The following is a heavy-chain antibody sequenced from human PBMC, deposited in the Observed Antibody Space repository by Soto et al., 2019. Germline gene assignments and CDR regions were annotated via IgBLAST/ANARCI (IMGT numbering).Heavy chain of an antibody. D-gene: IGHD3-10*01. CDR1: GDPITSYF. CDR3: ARTLSGFTYGSRQFYFDY. CDR2: VFPGGPT. V-gene: IGHV4-4*07. J-gene: IGHJ4*02. Sequence: SETLSLTCTVSGDPITSYFWTWIRQPASKGLEWIGHVFPGGPTSHNSSLKSRVSMSIDTSKNQFSLTLTSVTAADTAVYYCARTLSGFTYGSRQFYFDYWGQGTLVTVSS.